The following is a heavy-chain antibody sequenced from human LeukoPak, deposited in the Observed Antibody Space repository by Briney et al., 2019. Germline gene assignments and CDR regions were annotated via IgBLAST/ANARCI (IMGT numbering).Heavy chain of an antibody. CDR2: INHSGST. J-gene: IGHJ4*02. CDR1: GGSFSGYY. CDR3: ARHKVGAIDY. V-gene: IGHV4-34*01. Sequence: SETLSLTCAVYGGSFSGYYWSWTRQPPGKGLEWIGEINHSGSTNYNPSLKSRVTISVDTSKNQFSLKLSSVTAADTAVYYCARHKVGAIDYWGQGTLVTVSS. D-gene: IGHD1-26*01.